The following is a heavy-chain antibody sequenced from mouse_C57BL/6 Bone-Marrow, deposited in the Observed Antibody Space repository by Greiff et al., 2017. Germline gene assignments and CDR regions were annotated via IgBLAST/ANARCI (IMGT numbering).Heavy chain of an antibody. CDR2: ISSGGSYT. CDR3: ARQVYYGSRDWYFDV. J-gene: IGHJ1*03. Sequence: EVKLVESGGDLVKPGGSLKLSCAASGFTFSSYGMSWVRQTPDKRLEWVATISSGGSYTYYPDSVKGRFTISRDNAKNTLYLQMSSLKSEDTAMYYCARQVYYGSRDWYFDVWGTGTTVTVSS. D-gene: IGHD1-1*01. CDR1: GFTFSSYG. V-gene: IGHV5-6*01.